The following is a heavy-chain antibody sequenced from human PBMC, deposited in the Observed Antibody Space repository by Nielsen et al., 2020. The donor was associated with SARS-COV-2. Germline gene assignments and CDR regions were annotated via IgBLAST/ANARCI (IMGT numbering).Heavy chain of an antibody. V-gene: IGHV3-48*01. CDR3: ARDGNSNYIRYWFDS. D-gene: IGHD4-11*01. Sequence: GESLKISCAASGFTFSNAWMSWVRQAPGKGLEWVSHSGGSSGSIVYADSVKGRFTISRDNAKNSVLLEMNNLRAEDTAVYYCARDGNSNYIRYWFDSWGQGTLVTVSS. J-gene: IGHJ5*01. CDR2: SGGSSGSI. CDR1: GFTFSNAW.